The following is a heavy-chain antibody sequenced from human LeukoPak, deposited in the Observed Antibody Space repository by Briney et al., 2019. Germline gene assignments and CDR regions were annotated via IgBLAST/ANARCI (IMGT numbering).Heavy chain of an antibody. Sequence: GGSLRLSCAASGFTFSNSWMYWVRLTPDKGLVWVSRIKYDGSSTVYADSVKGRFTISRDNAKNTLDLQMNSLRAEDTAVYYCARGGPYSSSSLDYWGQGTLVTVSS. J-gene: IGHJ4*02. CDR1: GFTFSNSW. D-gene: IGHD6-6*01. CDR3: ARGGPYSSSSLDY. CDR2: IKYDGSST. V-gene: IGHV3-74*01.